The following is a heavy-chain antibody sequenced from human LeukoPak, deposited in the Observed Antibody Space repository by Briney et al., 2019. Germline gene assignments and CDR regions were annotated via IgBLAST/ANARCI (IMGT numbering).Heavy chain of an antibody. Sequence: GGSLRLSCAPSGFTFSDYWMAWVRQAPGKGVEWMGNIKQVGSEKYYVHSLKALFTFTRANAKKSAYLQMNSLIADDTAVYYCAGIDHVDTAMVPVDYWGQGTLVTVSS. V-gene: IGHV3-7*04. J-gene: IGHJ4*02. CDR1: GFTFSDYW. CDR2: IKQVGSEK. D-gene: IGHD5-18*01. CDR3: AGIDHVDTAMVPVDY.